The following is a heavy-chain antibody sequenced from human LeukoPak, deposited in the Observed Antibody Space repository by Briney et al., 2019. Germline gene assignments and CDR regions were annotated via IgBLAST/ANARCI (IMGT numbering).Heavy chain of an antibody. V-gene: IGHV3-21*01. CDR3: ARDPEQQLVFLPPDYGMDV. CDR2: ISSSSYI. Sequence: GGSLRLSCAASGFTFSSYSMNWVRQAPGKGLEWVSSISSSSYIYYADSVKGRFTISRDNAKNSLYLQMNSLRAEDTAVYYCARDPEQQLVFLPPDYGMDVWGKGTTVTASS. D-gene: IGHD6-13*01. CDR1: GFTFSSYS. J-gene: IGHJ6*04.